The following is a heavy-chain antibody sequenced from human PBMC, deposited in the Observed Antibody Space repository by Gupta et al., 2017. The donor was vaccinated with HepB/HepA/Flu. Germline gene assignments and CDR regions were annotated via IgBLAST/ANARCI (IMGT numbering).Heavy chain of an antibody. V-gene: IGHV2-5*02. CDR1: GFSLITSGVG. Sequence: QTTLKESGPTVVKPTQTLTLTCTFSGFSLITSGVGVGWIRQPPGKALEWLALIYWDDDKRYSPSLKSRLTITGDTSKNQVVLTMTNMDPVDTATYYCARTYNWNDGGAFDIWGQGTMVTVSS. CDR2: IYWDDDK. CDR3: ARTYNWNDGGAFDI. D-gene: IGHD1-1*01. J-gene: IGHJ3*02.